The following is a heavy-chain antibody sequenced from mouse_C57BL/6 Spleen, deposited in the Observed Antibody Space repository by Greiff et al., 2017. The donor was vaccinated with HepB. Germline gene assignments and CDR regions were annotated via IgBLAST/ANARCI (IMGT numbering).Heavy chain of an antibody. V-gene: IGHV1-80*01. D-gene: IGHD2-12*01. CDR2: IYPGDGDT. J-gene: IGHJ3*01. CDR1: GYAFSSYW. Sequence: VQLQQSGAELVKPGASVKISCKASGYAFSSYWMNWVKQRPGKGLEWIGQIYPGDGDTNYNGKFKGKATLTADKSSSTAYMQLSSLTSEDSAVYFCARRRQYDGVFAYWGQGTLVTVSA. CDR3: ARRRQYDGVFAY.